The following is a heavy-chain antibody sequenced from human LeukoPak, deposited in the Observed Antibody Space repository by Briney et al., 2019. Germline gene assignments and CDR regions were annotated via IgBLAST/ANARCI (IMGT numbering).Heavy chain of an antibody. CDR3: ASRGHCGGDCYYFAY. CDR1: GGSISSYY. J-gene: IGHJ4*02. V-gene: IGHV4-59*08. Sequence: SETLSLTCTVSGGSISSYYWSWIRQPPGKGLEWIGYIYYSGSTNYNPSLKSRVTISVDTSKNQFSLKLSSVTAADTAVYYCASRGHCGGDCYYFAYGAQGPLAPVSS. CDR2: IYYSGST. D-gene: IGHD2-21*02.